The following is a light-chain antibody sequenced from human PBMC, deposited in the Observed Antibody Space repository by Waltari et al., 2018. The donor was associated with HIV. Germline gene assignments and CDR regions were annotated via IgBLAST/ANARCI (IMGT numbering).Light chain of an antibody. J-gene: IGLJ3*02. CDR2: DNI. Sequence: QSVLTQPPSVSGAPGQRVTISCTGSRSNIGPCYHVHWYQQLPGTAPKLLIYDNINRPSGVPDRFSGSKSGTSASLAITGLQAEDEADYYCQSYDSSLRVFGGGTKLTVL. V-gene: IGLV1-40*01. CDR3: QSYDSSLRV. CDR1: RSNIGPCYH.